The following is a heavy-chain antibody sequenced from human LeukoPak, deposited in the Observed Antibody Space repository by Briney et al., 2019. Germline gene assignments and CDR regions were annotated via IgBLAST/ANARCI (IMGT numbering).Heavy chain of an antibody. CDR2: IYYSGRT. Sequence: PSETLSLTCTVSGGSISSYYWNWIGQPPGKGLEWIGYIYYSGRTNYNPSLNSRVTISVDTSKNQSSLHLTSVTAADTAVYYCARFTPQGSGWGGYNRFDPWGQGTLVTVSS. CDR1: GGSISSYY. CDR3: ARFTPQGSGWGGYNRFDP. J-gene: IGHJ5*02. V-gene: IGHV4-59*01. D-gene: IGHD1-1*01.